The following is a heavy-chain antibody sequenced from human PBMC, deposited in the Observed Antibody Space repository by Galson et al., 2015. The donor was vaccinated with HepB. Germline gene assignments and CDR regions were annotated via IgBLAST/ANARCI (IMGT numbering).Heavy chain of an antibody. V-gene: IGHV5-51*03. CDR1: GYSFTSYW. D-gene: IGHD6-6*01. J-gene: IGHJ6*02. Sequence: QSGAEVKKPGESLKISCKGSGYSFTSYWIGWVRQMPGKGLEWMGIIYPGDSDTRYSPSFQGQVTISADKSISTAYLQWSSLTASDTAMYYCARDPYSSSSTEYYYYYGMDVWGQGTTVTVSS. CDR3: ARDPYSSSSTEYYYYYGMDV. CDR2: IYPGDSDT.